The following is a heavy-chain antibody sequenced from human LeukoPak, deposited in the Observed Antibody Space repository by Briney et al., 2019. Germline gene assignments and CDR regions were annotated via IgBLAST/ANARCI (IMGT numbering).Heavy chain of an antibody. D-gene: IGHD3-22*01. J-gene: IGHJ4*02. CDR1: GGSISSYY. V-gene: IGHV4-59*01. CDR3: ARGYYYDSSGYYYFDY. CDR2: IYYSGST. Sequence: SETLSLTCTVSGGSISSYYWSWIRQPPGKGLEWIGYIYYSGSTNYNPSLKSRVTISVDTSKNQFSLKLSSVTAADTAVYYCARGYYYDSSGYYYFDYWGQGTLVTVSS.